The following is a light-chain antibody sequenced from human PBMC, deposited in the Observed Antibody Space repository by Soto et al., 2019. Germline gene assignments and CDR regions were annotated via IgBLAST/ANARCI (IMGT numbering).Light chain of an antibody. Sequence: EIVLTQSPGTLSLSPGERATLSCRASQTVSRSALAWYQQKPGQAPRLLIYGASNRATGIPDRFSGSGSGTDSTLTISRLEPEDFEVYYCQQYGNSPFTFGGGTKVDIK. J-gene: IGKJ4*01. CDR2: GAS. CDR1: QTVSRSA. V-gene: IGKV3-20*01. CDR3: QQYGNSPFT.